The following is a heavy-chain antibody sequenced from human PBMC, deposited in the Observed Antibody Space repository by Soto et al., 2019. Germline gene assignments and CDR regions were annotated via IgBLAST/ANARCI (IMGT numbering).Heavy chain of an antibody. CDR1: GFTFSSYS. D-gene: IGHD2-15*01. CDR2: ISSSSSTI. V-gene: IGHV3-48*01. CDR3: AREDCSGGSCYAYYYYYGMDV. Sequence: GGSLRLSCAASGFTFSSYSMNWVRQAPGKGLEWVSYISSSSSTIYYADSVKGRFTISRDNAKNSLYLQMNSLRAEDTAVYYCAREDCSGGSCYAYYYYYGMDVWGQGTTVTVSS. J-gene: IGHJ6*02.